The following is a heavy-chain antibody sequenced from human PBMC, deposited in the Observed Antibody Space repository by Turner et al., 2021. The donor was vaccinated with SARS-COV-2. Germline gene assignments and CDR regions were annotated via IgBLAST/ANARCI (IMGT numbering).Heavy chain of an antibody. Sequence: EVQLVESGGGLVQPGWSLKLSCAGSGFTFSRYWMHWGRQRPERGLIWVSSNNQDGSRIDYAGHVKGRFTIDRANTKNTLNLQMNSLTDEDTYSYYCAGDMPGPIDYWGQGTLVTVSS. CDR1: GFTFSRYW. V-gene: IGHV3-74*01. CDR2: NNQDGSRI. CDR3: AGDMPGPIDY. J-gene: IGHJ4*02. D-gene: IGHD2-2*01.